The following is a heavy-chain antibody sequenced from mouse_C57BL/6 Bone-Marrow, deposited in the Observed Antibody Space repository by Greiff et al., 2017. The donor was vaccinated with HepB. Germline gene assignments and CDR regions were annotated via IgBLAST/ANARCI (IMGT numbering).Heavy chain of an antibody. V-gene: IGHV1-64*01. CDR3: ARSPYVDYYAMDY. J-gene: IGHJ4*01. CDR2: IHPNSGST. D-gene: IGHD6-5*01. CDR1: GYTFTSYW. Sequence: VQLQQSGAELVKPGASVKLSCKASGYTFTSYWMHWVKQRPGQGLEWIGMIHPNSGSTNYNEKFKSKATLTVDKSSSTAYMQLSSLTSEDSAVYYCARSPYVDYYAMDYWGQGTSVTVSS.